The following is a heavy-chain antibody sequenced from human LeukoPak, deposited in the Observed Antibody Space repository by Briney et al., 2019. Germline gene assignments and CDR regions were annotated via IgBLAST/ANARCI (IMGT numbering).Heavy chain of an antibody. CDR1: GFTFGGYA. V-gene: IGHV3-49*04. CDR2: IRSKAYGGTT. Sequence: GGSLRLSCTASGFTFGGYAMSWVRQAPGKGLEWVGFIRSKAYGGTTEYAASVKGRFTISRDDSKSIAYLQMNSLKTEDTAVYYCTRSYGFWSGYFDYWGQGTLVTVSS. J-gene: IGHJ4*02. CDR3: TRSYGFWSGYFDY. D-gene: IGHD3-3*01.